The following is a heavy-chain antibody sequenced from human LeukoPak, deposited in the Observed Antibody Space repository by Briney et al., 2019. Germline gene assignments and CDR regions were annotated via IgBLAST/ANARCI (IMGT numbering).Heavy chain of an antibody. CDR1: GGSISSSSYY. CDR3: ATQSIAAVGY. V-gene: IGHV4-39*01. Sequence: NPSETLSLTCTVSGGSISSSSYYWGWIRQPPGKGLGWIGSIYYSGSTYYNPSLKSRVTISVDTSKNQFSLKLSPVTAADTAVYYCATQSIAAVGYWGQGTLVTVSS. J-gene: IGHJ4*02. CDR2: IYYSGST. D-gene: IGHD6-13*01.